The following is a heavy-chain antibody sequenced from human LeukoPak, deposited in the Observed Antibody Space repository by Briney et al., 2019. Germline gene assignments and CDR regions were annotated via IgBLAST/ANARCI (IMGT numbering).Heavy chain of an antibody. J-gene: IGHJ3*01. CDR3: AKPFYYYDRSVFYDPRAFDL. V-gene: IGHV3-23*01. Sequence: GGSLRLSCAASGFTFGTYAMSWVRRAPGKGLEWVSAISASGNSTYYADSVKGRFTVSRDTSRNTLFLFLNSLRADDTAVYYCAKPFYYYDRSVFYDPRAFDLWGQGTTVTVSS. D-gene: IGHD3-22*01. CDR2: ISASGNST. CDR1: GFTFGTYA.